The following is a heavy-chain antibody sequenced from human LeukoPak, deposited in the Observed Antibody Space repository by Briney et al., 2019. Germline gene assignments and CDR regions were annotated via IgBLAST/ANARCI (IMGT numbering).Heavy chain of an antibody. J-gene: IGHJ4*02. D-gene: IGHD5-18*01. CDR3: AKDKLWSHYYFDY. Sequence: GGSLRLSCAASGFTFSSYGMHWVRQAPGKGLEWVEFIRYDGSNKYYADSVKGRFTISRDNSKNTLYLQMNSLRAEDTAVYYCAKDKLWSHYYFDYWGQGTLVTVSS. V-gene: IGHV3-30*02. CDR2: IRYDGSNK. CDR1: GFTFSSYG.